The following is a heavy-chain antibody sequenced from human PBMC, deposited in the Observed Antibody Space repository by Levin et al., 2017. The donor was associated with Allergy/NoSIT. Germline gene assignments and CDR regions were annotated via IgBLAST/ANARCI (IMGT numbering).Heavy chain of an antibody. CDR3: ARDRVIDQSGNYYYYGMDL. J-gene: IGHJ6*02. Sequence: SQTLSLTCTVSGASISTYHWSWIRQPPGKGLEWIGYIYSSGSTNYNPSLKSRLTISVDTSRNQFSLKLSSVTAADTAVYYCARDRVIDQSGNYYYYGMDLWGQGTTVIVSS. CDR2: IYSSGST. V-gene: IGHV4-59*01. CDR1: GASISTYH. D-gene: IGHD2-2*01.